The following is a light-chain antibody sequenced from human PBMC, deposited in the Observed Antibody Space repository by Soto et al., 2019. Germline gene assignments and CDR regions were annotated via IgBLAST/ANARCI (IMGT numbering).Light chain of an antibody. CDR3: HQYDNWWT. Sequence: EIVMTQSPATLSVSPGERATLSCRASQSVTSNLAWYQKKPGQAPRLLIYGASTRATGIPARFSGSGSGTAFTLTISSLQSEDFAVYYCHQYDNWWTFGQGTRVEIK. V-gene: IGKV3-15*01. CDR1: QSVTSN. CDR2: GAS. J-gene: IGKJ1*01.